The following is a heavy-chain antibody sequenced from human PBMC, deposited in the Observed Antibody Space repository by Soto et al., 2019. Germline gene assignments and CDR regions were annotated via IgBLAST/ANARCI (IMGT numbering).Heavy chain of an antibody. J-gene: IGHJ6*02. CDR1: GGSISSSSYY. CDR3: ARQVASMVGYYYYGMDV. Sequence: SETLSLTCTVSGGSISSSSYYWGWIRQPPGKGLEWIGSIYYSGSTYYNPSLKSRVTISVDTTKNQFSLKLSSVTAADTAVYYCARQVASMVGYYYYGMDVWGQGTTVTVSS. V-gene: IGHV4-39*01. CDR2: IYYSGST. D-gene: IGHD2-15*01.